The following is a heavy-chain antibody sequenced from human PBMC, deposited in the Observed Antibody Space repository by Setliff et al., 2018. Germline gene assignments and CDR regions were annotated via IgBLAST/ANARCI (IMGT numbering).Heavy chain of an antibody. D-gene: IGHD6-19*01. J-gene: IGHJ4*02. CDR2: IYTSGGT. CDR3: ARGVSSVSWTPRY. Sequence: SETLSLTCNVSGDSMNDNHWTWIRQPPGKGLERIGYIYTSGGTNYNPSLKSRVTISVDMSKNQLSLKLSSVIAADTAVYYCARGVSSVSWTPRYWGRGILVTVS. CDR1: GDSMNDNH. V-gene: IGHV4-4*08.